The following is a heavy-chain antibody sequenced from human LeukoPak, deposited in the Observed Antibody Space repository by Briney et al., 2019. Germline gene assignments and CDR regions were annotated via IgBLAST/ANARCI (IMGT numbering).Heavy chain of an antibody. CDR2: IIPIFGTA. J-gene: IGHJ5*02. CDR1: GGTFSSYA. CDR3: ARDRIAVAGLGYNWFDP. D-gene: IGHD6-19*01. Sequence: SVKVSCKASGGTFSSYAISWVRQAPGQGLEWMGGIIPIFGTANYAQKFQGSVTITADESTSTAYMELSSLRSEDTAVYYCARDRIAVAGLGYNWFDPWGQGTLVTVSS. V-gene: IGHV1-69*01.